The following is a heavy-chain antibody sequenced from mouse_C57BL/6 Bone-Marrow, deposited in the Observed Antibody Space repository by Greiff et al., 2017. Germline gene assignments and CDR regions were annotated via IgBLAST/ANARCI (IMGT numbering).Heavy chain of an antibody. V-gene: IGHV1-52*01. Sequence: QVQLQQPGAELVRPGSSVKLSCKASGYTFTSYWMHWVKQRPIQGLEWIGNIDPSDSETHYNQKFKDKATLTVDKSSSTAYMQLSSLTSEDSAVYYGAREDNYYAMDYWGQGTSVTVSS. J-gene: IGHJ4*01. CDR3: AREDNYYAMDY. CDR1: GYTFTSYW. D-gene: IGHD1-3*01. CDR2: IDPSDSET.